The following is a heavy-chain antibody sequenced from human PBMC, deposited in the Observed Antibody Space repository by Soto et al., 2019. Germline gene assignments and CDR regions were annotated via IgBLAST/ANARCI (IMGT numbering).Heavy chain of an antibody. Sequence: SETLSLTCNVSGGTMNNYYGSWIRQPPGKGLEWIGSVFHTGNTYYSPSLKSRVTLSVETSKKQFSLNLRSVTAADTAVYYRARSLTLTRFDFWGRGTQVTVSS. CDR2: VFHTGNT. CDR3: ARSLTLTRFDF. V-gene: IGHV4-59*01. J-gene: IGHJ4*02. CDR1: GGTMNNYY.